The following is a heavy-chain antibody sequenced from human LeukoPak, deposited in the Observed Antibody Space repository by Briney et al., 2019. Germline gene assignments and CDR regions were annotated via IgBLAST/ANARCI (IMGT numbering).Heavy chain of an antibody. CDR2: MNPNSGNT. Sequence: ASVKVSCKASGYTFTSYDINWVRQATGQGLEWMGWMNPNSGNTGYAQKFQGRVTMTRNTSISTAYMELSSLRSEDTAVYYCARDQVLRFLEWLPQSYYYYYMDVWGKGTTVTVSS. CDR1: GYTFTSYD. CDR3: ARDQVLRFLEWLPQSYYYYYMDV. J-gene: IGHJ6*03. D-gene: IGHD3-3*01. V-gene: IGHV1-8*01.